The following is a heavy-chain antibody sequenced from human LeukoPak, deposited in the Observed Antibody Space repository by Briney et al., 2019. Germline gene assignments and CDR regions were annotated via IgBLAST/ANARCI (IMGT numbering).Heavy chain of an antibody. CDR1: GYTFTSNG. J-gene: IGHJ5*02. CDR3: ARSPNQKYCSSTSCYLPDP. V-gene: IGHV1-18*01. CDR2: VNHYNGNT. D-gene: IGHD2-2*01. Sequence: ASDKVSCKDSGYTFTSNGISWVRQAPAQGLEGVEWVNHYNGNTNYAQKLQGRVTMTTDTSTSTDYMELRSLRSDDTAVYYCARSPNQKYCSSTSCYLPDPWGQGTLVTVSS.